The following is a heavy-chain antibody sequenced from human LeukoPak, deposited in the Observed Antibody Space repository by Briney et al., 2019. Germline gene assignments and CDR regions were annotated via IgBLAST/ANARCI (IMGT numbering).Heavy chain of an antibody. CDR3: ARTLAAAGTFDY. D-gene: IGHD6-13*01. J-gene: IGHJ4*02. V-gene: IGHV4-30-2*01. Sequence: PSETLSLTCTVSGGSISSGGYYWSWIRQPPGKGLEWIGYIYHSGSTYYNPSLKSRVTISVDRSKNQFSLKLSSVTAADTAVYYCARTLAAAGTFDYWGQGTLVTVSS. CDR2: IYHSGST. CDR1: GGSISSGGYY.